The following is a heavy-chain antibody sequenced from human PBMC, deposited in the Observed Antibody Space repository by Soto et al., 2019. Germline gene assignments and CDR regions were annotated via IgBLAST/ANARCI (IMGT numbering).Heavy chain of an antibody. V-gene: IGHV5-51*01. D-gene: IGHD2-21*02. Sequence: GESLKISCKGSGYSFTSYWIGWVRQMPGKGLEWMGIIYPGDSDTRYSPSFQGQVTISADKSISTAYLQWSSLTASDTAMYYCVRLLFGEDYDNGMDFCGRGTTVTGSS. CDR3: VRLLFGEDYDNGMDF. CDR1: GYSFTSYW. CDR2: IYPGDSDT. J-gene: IGHJ6*02.